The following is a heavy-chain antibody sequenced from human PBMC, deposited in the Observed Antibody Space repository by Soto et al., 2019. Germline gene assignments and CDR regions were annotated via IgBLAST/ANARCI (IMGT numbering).Heavy chain of an antibody. V-gene: IGHV3-21*01. CDR3: ARGSLGFDP. Sequence: GGSLRLSCATSGFTFSHYSINWVRQTPGKGLEWVSSITSTSTFIYYADSVKGRFTISRDNARNSLFLQMTSLRPEDTAVYYCARGSLGFDPWGQGTLVTVSS. J-gene: IGHJ5*02. CDR2: ITSTSTFI. CDR1: GFTFSHYS.